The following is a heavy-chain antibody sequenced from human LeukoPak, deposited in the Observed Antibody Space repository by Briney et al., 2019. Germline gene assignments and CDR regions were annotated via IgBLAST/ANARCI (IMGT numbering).Heavy chain of an antibody. D-gene: IGHD6-19*01. CDR1: GFTFSTYS. CDR3: ARRGDSGSTNI. V-gene: IGHV3-21*01. Sequence: PGGSLRLSCAASGFTFSTYSMNWVRQAPGKGLEWVSSISSSSSYIYYADSVRGRFTISRDNAKNSLSLQMNSLRAEDTAVYYCARRGDSGSTNIWGQGTLVTVSS. J-gene: IGHJ4*02. CDR2: ISSSSSYI.